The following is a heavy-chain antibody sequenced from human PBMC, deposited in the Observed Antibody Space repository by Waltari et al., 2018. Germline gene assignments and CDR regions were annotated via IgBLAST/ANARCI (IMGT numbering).Heavy chain of an antibody. J-gene: IGHJ6*02. Sequence: QVQLVQSGAEVKKPGSSLKVSCKASGGTFSRYAISWVGQAPGQGFEWMGGFIPMFGTANDAQKFKGRVTITADESTSTDYMELSSLRSEDTAVYYCARDGRFRHYYGMDVWGQGTTVTVSS. CDR3: ARDGRFRHYYGMDV. CDR2: FIPMFGTA. CDR1: GGTFSRYA. D-gene: IGHD3-3*01. V-gene: IGHV1-69*12.